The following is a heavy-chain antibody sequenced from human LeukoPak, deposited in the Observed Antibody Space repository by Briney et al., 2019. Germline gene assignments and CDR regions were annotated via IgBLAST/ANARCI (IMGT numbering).Heavy chain of an antibody. V-gene: IGHV3-23*01. CDR3: AKGAAAGLVDWFDP. J-gene: IGHJ5*02. Sequence: PGGSLRLSCAASGFTFSSYAMSWVRQAPGKGLEWVSAISGSGGSTYYADSVRGRFSLSRDNSKNMLYLQMYGLGAEDTAIYYCAKGAAAGLVDWFDPWGQGTLVTVSS. CDR2: ISGSGGST. CDR1: GFTFSSYA. D-gene: IGHD6-13*01.